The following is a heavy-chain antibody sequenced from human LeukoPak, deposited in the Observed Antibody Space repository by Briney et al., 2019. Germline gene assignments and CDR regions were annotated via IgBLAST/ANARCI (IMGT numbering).Heavy chain of an antibody. Sequence: SETLSLTCTVSGGSISSSSYYWGWIRQPPGKGLEWIGSIYYSGSTYYNPSLKSRVTISVDTSKNQFSLKLSSVTAADTAVYYCARDAPSGSYRRYMDVWGKGTTVTVSS. V-gene: IGHV4-39*07. CDR3: ARDAPSGSYRRYMDV. J-gene: IGHJ6*03. D-gene: IGHD1-26*01. CDR2: IYYSGST. CDR1: GGSISSSSYY.